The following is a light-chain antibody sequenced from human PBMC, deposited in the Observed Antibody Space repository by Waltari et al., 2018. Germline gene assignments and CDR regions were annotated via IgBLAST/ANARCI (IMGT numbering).Light chain of an antibody. J-gene: IGKJ1*01. V-gene: IGKV2-30*02. CDR3: MQGRHWPPVT. CDR2: KVS. Sequence: DIVMTQSPLSLPVTLGQPASISCRSSRSLVHRDGNTYLNWYQQRPGQSPRRLIYKVSKRDSGVPDRFSGSVSATDFTLKIRRVEAEDVGIYYCMQGRHWPPVTFGQGTKVEIK. CDR1: RSLVHRDGNTY.